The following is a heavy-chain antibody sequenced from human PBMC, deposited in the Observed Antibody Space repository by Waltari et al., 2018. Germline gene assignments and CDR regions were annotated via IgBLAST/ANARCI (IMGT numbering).Heavy chain of an antibody. V-gene: IGHV4-38-2*01. Sequence: QVQLQESGPGLVKPSETLSLTCAVSGYSISSGYYSGWIRQPPGKGLEWIGSIYHSGSTYYNPSLKSRVTISVDTSKNQFSLKLSSVTAADTAVYYCARKYSSGLHFDYWGQGTLVTVSS. D-gene: IGHD6-19*01. CDR2: IYHSGST. CDR3: ARKYSSGLHFDY. J-gene: IGHJ4*02. CDR1: GYSISSGYY.